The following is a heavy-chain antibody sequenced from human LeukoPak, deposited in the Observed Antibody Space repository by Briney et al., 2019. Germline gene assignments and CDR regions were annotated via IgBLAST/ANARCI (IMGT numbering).Heavy chain of an antibody. D-gene: IGHD6-13*01. V-gene: IGHV4-38-2*02. CDR2: IYHSGSP. J-gene: IGHJ2*01. CDR1: GYSISSGYY. CDR3: ARVYYSSSYDYWYFDL. Sequence: SETLSLTCTVSGYSISSGYYWDWIRQPPGKGLEWIGSIYHSGSPYYNSSLKSRVTISVDTSKNQFSLKLSSVTAADTAVYYCARVYYSSSYDYWYFDLWGRGTLVTVSS.